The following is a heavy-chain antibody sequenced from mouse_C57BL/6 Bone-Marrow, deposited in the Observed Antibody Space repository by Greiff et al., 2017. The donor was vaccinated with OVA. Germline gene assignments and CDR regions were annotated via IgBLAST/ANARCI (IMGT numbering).Heavy chain of an antibody. V-gene: IGHV1-4*01. CDR2: INPSSGYT. J-gene: IGHJ2*01. CDR1: GYTFTSYT. CDR3: ASHYGSSPFDY. D-gene: IGHD1-1*01. Sequence: VQLVESGAELARPGASVKMSCKASGYTFTSYTMPWVQQRPGQGLEWIGYINPSSGYTKYNQKFKDKATLTADKSSSTAYMQLSSLTSEDSAVYYCASHYGSSPFDYWGQGTTLTVSS.